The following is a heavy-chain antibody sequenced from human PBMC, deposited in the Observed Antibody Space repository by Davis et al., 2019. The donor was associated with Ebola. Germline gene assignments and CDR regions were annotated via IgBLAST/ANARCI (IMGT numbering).Heavy chain of an antibody. CDR3: ARIGSSSWPTYYGMDV. J-gene: IGHJ6*02. V-gene: IGHV4-39*07. D-gene: IGHD6-13*01. CDR2: IYYSGST. CDR1: GGSISSSSYY. Sequence: MPGGSLRLSCTVSGGSISSSSYYWGWIRQPPGKGLEWIGSIYYSGSTNYNPSLKSRVTISVDTSKNQFSLKLSSVTAADTAVYYCARIGSSSWPTYYGMDVWGQGTTVTVSS.